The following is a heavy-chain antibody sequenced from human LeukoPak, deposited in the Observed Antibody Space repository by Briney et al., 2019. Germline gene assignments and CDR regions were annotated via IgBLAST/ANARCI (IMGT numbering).Heavy chain of an antibody. V-gene: IGHV1-2*04. J-gene: IGHJ4*02. Sequence: ASVEVSCKASGYTFSGYYIHWVRQAPGQGLEWMGWINPNSGGTHYAQKFQGWVTMTRDTSISTAYMEVNRLTSDDTAVYYCARLGYYYDSSGYYPGNYWGQGTLVTVSS. CDR2: INPNSGGT. CDR1: GYTFSGYY. CDR3: ARLGYYYDSSGYYPGNY. D-gene: IGHD3-22*01.